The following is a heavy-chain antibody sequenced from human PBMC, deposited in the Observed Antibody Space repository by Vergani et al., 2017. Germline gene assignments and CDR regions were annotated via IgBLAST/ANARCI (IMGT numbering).Heavy chain of an antibody. CDR2: IYSGGST. Sequence: EVQLVESGGGLVQPGGSLRLSCAASGFTVSSNYMSWVRQAPGKGREWVSVIYSGGSTYYADSVKGRFTISRHNAKNTLYLQMNSLRAEDTAVYYCARAAPPTFSIVVVPAAIPPDYWGQGTLVTVSS. D-gene: IGHD2-2*02. J-gene: IGHJ4*02. CDR1: GFTVSSNY. V-gene: IGHV3-53*04. CDR3: ARAAPPTFSIVVVPAAIPPDY.